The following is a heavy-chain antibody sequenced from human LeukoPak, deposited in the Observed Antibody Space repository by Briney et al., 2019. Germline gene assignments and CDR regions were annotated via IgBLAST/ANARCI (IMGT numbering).Heavy chain of an antibody. J-gene: IGHJ4*02. Sequence: EASVKVSCKASGYTFTGYYMHWARQAPGQGLEWMGWINPNSGGTNYAQKFQGRVNMTRDAPISTAYMELSRLRSDDKAVYYCARDRGGYDSYDYWGQGTLVTVSS. D-gene: IGHD5-12*01. CDR3: ARDRGGYDSYDY. CDR1: GYTFTGYY. CDR2: INPNSGGT. V-gene: IGHV1-2*02.